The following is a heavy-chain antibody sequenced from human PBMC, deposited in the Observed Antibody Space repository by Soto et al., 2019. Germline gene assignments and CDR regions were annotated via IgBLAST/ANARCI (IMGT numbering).Heavy chain of an antibody. J-gene: IGHJ5*02. CDR3: ARDTQQDSNGYYLEWFDP. V-gene: IGHV1-18*01. D-gene: IGHD3-22*01. CDR2: INPSNDNT. CDR1: GYTFYRYG. Sequence: QVQLVQSGAEVKKAGASVKVSCKASGYTFYRYGITWVRQAPGQGLEWMGWINPSNDNTNYAQKFRGRVNMTTDSSTSTAHMELRSLTSDDTVVYYCARDTQQDSNGYYLEWFDPWGQGTLVTVSS.